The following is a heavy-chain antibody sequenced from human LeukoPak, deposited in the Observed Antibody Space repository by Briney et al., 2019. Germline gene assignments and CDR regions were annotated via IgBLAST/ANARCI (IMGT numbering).Heavy chain of an antibody. CDR2: ISYDGSNK. V-gene: IGHV3-30*04. CDR1: GFTFSSYA. Sequence: PGGSLRLSCAASGFTFSSYAMHWVRQAPGKGLEWVTIISYDGSNKYYADSVKGRFTISRDNSKNTLYLQMNSLRAEDTAVYYCARDPTPGYSWIQLWLPRDVGFDYWGQGTLVTVSS. J-gene: IGHJ4*02. D-gene: IGHD5-18*01. CDR3: ARDPTPGYSWIQLWLPRDVGFDY.